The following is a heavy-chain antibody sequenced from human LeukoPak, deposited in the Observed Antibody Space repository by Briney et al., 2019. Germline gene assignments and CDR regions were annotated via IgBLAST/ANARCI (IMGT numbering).Heavy chain of an antibody. V-gene: IGHV1-2*02. CDR1: GYTFTGYY. CDR3: ARGPNWGEFLDTFDI. J-gene: IGHJ3*02. CDR2: INPESGGT. D-gene: IGHD7-27*01. Sequence: GASVKVSCKASGYTFTGYYMHWVRQAPGQGLEWMGWINPESGGTNYAQKFQDRVTMTRDTSISTAYMELSRLRSDDTAMYYCARGPNWGEFLDTFDIWGQGTMVTVSS.